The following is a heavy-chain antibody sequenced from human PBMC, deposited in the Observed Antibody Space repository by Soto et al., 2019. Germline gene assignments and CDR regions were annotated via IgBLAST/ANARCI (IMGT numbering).Heavy chain of an antibody. Sequence: SQTLSLTCAISGDSVSSNSAAWNWIRQSPSRGLEWLGRTYYRSKWYNDYAVSVKSRITINPDTSKNQFSLQLNSGTPEDTAVYYCARADRAALTAPYYYYGMDVWGQGTTVTVSS. V-gene: IGHV6-1*01. J-gene: IGHJ6*02. D-gene: IGHD6-6*01. CDR3: ARADRAALTAPYYYYGMDV. CDR2: TYYRSKWYN. CDR1: GDSVSSNSAA.